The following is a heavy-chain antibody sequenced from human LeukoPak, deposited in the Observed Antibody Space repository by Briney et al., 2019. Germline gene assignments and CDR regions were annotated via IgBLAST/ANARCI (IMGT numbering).Heavy chain of an antibody. J-gene: IGHJ3*02. CDR2: IHPSGIT. Sequence: SETLSLTCAVYGGSFSNYFWSWIRQPPGKGLEWIGEIHPSGITNYYPSLKSRVTISVDTSKNQFSLKLSSVTAADTAVYYCARLPSCSSTSCHRGAFDIWGQGTMVTVSS. D-gene: IGHD2-2*02. V-gene: IGHV4-34*01. CDR3: ARLPSCSSTSCHRGAFDI. CDR1: GGSFSNYF.